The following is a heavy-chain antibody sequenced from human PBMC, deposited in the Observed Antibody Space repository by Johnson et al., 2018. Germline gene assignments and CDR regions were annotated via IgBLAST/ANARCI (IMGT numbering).Heavy chain of an antibody. V-gene: IGHV1-8*01. J-gene: IGHJ4*02. Sequence: QVQLVQSGAEVKKPGASVKVSCKASGYTFTSYDINWVRQATGQGLEWMGWMNPNSGNTGYAQKFQGRLTMTRNTSTSTAYMELSSLRSEDTAVYYCSRPRYSWSFGDYYFDYWGQGALVTVSS. CDR1: GYTFTSYD. CDR2: MNPNSGNT. D-gene: IGHD3-10*01. CDR3: SRPRYSWSFGDYYFDY.